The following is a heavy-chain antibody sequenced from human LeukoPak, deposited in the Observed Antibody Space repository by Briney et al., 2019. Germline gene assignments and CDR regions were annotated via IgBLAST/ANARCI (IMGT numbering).Heavy chain of an antibody. J-gene: IGHJ6*03. CDR1: GFTFSSYW. V-gene: IGHV3-7*01. D-gene: IGHD6-13*01. Sequence: PGGSLRLSCAASGFTFSSYWMSWVRQAPGKGLEWVANIKQDGSEKYYVDSVKGRFTISRDNAKNSLYLQMNSLRAEDTAVYYCARGSSSWYYYHYYMDVWGKGTTVTVSS. CDR2: IKQDGSEK. CDR3: ARGSSSWYYYHYYMDV.